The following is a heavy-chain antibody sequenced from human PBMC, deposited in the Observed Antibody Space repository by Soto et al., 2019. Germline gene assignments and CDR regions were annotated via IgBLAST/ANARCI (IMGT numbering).Heavy chain of an antibody. V-gene: IGHV1-69*10. CDR2: IIPILGIA. CDR1: GGTFSSYA. D-gene: IGHD4-17*01. CDR3: ARRNGDYAFDY. Sequence: ASVKVSCKASGGTFSSYAISWVRQAPGQGLEWMGGIIPILGIANYAQKFQGRVTITADKSTSTAYMELGSLRSEDTAVYYCARRNGDYAFDYWGQGTLVTVSS. J-gene: IGHJ4*02.